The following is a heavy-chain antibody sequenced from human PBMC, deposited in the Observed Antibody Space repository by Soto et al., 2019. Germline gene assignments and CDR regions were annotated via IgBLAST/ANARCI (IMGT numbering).Heavy chain of an antibody. Sequence: SETLSLTCTVSGYSISSGYYWGWIRQPPGKGLEWIGSIYHSGSTYYNPSLKSRVTISVDTSKNQFSLKLSSVTAADTAVYYCARGGSSGYYWDAFDIWGQGTMVTVSS. V-gene: IGHV4-38-2*02. CDR1: GYSISSGYY. D-gene: IGHD3-22*01. CDR2: IYHSGST. CDR3: ARGGSSGYYWDAFDI. J-gene: IGHJ3*02.